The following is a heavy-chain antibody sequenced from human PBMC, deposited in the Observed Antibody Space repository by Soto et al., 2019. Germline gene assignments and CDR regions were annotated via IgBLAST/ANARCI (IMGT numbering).Heavy chain of an antibody. CDR1: GGSISSGDYY. CDR2: IYYSGST. V-gene: IGHV4-30-4*01. D-gene: IGHD4-17*01. Sequence: NLSETLSLTCTVSGGSISSGDYYWSWIRQPPGKGLEWIGYIYYSGSTYYNPSLKSRVTISVDTSKNQFSLKLSSVTAADTAVYYCARVRMVYGDEYNWFDPWGQGTLVTVSS. CDR3: ARVRMVYGDEYNWFDP. J-gene: IGHJ5*02.